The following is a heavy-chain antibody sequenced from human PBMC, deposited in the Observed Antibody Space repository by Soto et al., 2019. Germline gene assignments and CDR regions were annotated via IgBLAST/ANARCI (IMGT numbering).Heavy chain of an antibody. CDR3: AREEYSSSWYYDHDYY. D-gene: IGHD6-13*01. CDR2: IIPILGIA. Sequence: SVKVSCKASGGTFSSYTISWVRQAPGQGLEWMGRIIPILGIANYAQKFQGRVTITADKSTGTAYMELSSLRSEDTAVYYCAREEYSSSWYYDHDYYWGQGTLVTVSS. CDR1: GGTFSSYT. V-gene: IGHV1-69*04. J-gene: IGHJ4*02.